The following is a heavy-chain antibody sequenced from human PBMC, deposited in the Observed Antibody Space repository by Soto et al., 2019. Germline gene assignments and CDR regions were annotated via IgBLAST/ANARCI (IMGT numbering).Heavy chain of an antibody. CDR3: ARGRNWFDP. CDR1: GGSISSSSYY. J-gene: IGHJ5*02. Sequence: SETLSLTCTVSGGSISSSSYYWGWIRQPPGKGLEWIGSIYYSGSTYYNPPLKSRVTISVDTSKNQFSLKLSSVTAADTAVYYCARGRNWFDPWGQGTLVTVPS. CDR2: IYYSGST. V-gene: IGHV4-39*01.